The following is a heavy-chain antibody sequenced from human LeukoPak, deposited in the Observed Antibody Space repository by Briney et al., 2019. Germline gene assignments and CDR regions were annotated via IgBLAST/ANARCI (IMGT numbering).Heavy chain of an antibody. J-gene: IGHJ4*02. CDR2: ISYDGSNK. D-gene: IGHD3-22*01. Sequence: GRSLRLSCAASGFTFSSYAMHWVRQAPGKGLEWVAVISYDGSNKYYADSVKGRFTISRDNSKNSLYLQMNSLRAEDTALYYCAKDANSSGFLEDRGQGTLVTVSS. CDR1: GFTFSSYA. CDR3: AKDANSSGFLED. V-gene: IGHV3-30-3*01.